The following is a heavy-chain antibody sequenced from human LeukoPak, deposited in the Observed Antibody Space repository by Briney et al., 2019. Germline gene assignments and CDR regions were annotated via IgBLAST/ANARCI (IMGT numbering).Heavy chain of an antibody. V-gene: IGHV3-15*01. J-gene: IGHJ4*02. Sequence: GGSLRLSCAASGFTFSNAWMSWVRQAPGKGLEWVGRIKSKTDGGTTDYAAPVKGRFTISRDDSKNTLYLQMNSLKTEDTAVYYCTTRIAVAGTYFDYWGQGTLVTVSS. CDR3: TTRIAVAGTYFDY. CDR1: GFTFSNAW. D-gene: IGHD6-19*01. CDR2: IKSKTDGGTT.